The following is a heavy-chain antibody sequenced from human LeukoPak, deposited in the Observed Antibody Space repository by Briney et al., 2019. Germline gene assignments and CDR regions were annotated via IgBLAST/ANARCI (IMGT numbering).Heavy chain of an antibody. CDR1: GDSISSSTYY. J-gene: IGHJ5*02. V-gene: IGHV4-39*07. CDR2: MYHSGST. CDR3: ARDGDGDYGWFDP. Sequence: PSETLSLTCTVSGDSISSSTYYWGWIRQPPGKGLEWIGSMYHSGSTNYNPSLKSRVTISVDTSKNQFSLKLSSVTAADTAVYYCARDGDGDYGWFDPWGQGTLVTVSS. D-gene: IGHD4-17*01.